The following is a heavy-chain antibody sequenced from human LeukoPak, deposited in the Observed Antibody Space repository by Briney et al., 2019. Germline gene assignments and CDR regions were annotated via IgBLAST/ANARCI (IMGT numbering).Heavy chain of an antibody. Sequence: GGSLRLSCAASGFTFSSYSMNWVRQAPGKGLEWVSSISSSSSYIYYADSVKGRFTISRDNAKNSLYPQMNSLRAEDTAVYYCARDRRSSTSLFDYRGQGTLVTVSS. J-gene: IGHJ4*02. CDR3: ARDRRSSTSLFDY. D-gene: IGHD2-2*01. V-gene: IGHV3-21*01. CDR1: GFTFSSYS. CDR2: ISSSSSYI.